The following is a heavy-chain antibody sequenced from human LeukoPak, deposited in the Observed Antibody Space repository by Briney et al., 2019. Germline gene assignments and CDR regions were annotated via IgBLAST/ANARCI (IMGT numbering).Heavy chain of an antibody. CDR2: ISGGGDIT. CDR1: GFTFSDFA. D-gene: IGHD1-14*01. J-gene: IGHJ4*02. V-gene: IGHV3-23*01. Sequence: GGSLRLSCAASGFTFSDFAMSWVRQAPGKGLEWVSTISGGGDITYYADSVKGRFTVSRDNSKNTLFLQMNSLRAEDTAVYYCARGTPDFDYWGQGTPVTVSS. CDR3: ARGTPDFDY.